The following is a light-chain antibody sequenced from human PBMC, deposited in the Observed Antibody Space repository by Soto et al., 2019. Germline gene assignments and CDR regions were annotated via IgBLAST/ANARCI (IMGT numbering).Light chain of an antibody. CDR1: QSISSW. CDR3: QQYNTFWT. CDR2: DVS. V-gene: IGKV1-5*01. Sequence: DIQMTQSPSTLSASVGDRVTTTCRASQSISSWLAWYQQKPGKAPKLLIYDVSSLESGVPSRFSGSGSGTEFSLTISSLQPDDIATYYCQQYNTFWTFGQGTKVDIK. J-gene: IGKJ1*01.